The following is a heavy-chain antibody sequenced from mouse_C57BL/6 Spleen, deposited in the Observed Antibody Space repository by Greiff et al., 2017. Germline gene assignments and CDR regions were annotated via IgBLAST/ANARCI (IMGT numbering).Heavy chain of an antibody. CDR2: INYDGSST. CDR1: GFTFSDYY. J-gene: IGHJ2*01. Sequence: EVMLVESEGGLVQPGSSMKLSCTASGFTFSDYYMAWVRQVPEKGLEWVANINYDGSSTYYLDSLKSRFIISRDNAKNILYLHMSSLKSEDTATYYGAREDYGSSYWDYWGQGTTLTVSS. CDR3: AREDYGSSYWDY. V-gene: IGHV5-16*01. D-gene: IGHD1-1*01.